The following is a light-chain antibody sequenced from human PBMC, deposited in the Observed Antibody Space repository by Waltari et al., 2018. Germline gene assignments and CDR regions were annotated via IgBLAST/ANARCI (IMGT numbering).Light chain of an antibody. Sequence: DIQMTQSPSSLSASVGDTVTITCQASHENSNYLNWYQQKPGKAHKLLIYATSNLETGVPSSFSGSGSGTDFTFTITSLQPEDFATYYCQQYGTFGQGTKVETK. V-gene: IGKV1-33*01. J-gene: IGKJ2*01. CDR3: QQYGT. CDR2: ATS. CDR1: HENSNY.